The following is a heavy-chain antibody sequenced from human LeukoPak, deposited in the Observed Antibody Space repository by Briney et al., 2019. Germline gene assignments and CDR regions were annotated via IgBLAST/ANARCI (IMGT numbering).Heavy chain of an antibody. CDR3: ARGEYFDWLVGPPSDY. V-gene: IGHV1-3*01. D-gene: IGHD3-9*01. Sequence: ASVKVSCKASGYTFTSYAMHWVRQAPGQRLEWMGWINAGNGNTKYSQKFQGRVTITRDTSASTAYMELSSLRSEDTAVYYCARGEYFDWLVGPPSDYWGQGTLVTVSS. CDR1: GYTFTSYA. J-gene: IGHJ4*02. CDR2: INAGNGNT.